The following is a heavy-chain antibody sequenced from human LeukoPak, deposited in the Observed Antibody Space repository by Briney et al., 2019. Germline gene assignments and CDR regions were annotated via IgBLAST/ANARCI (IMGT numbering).Heavy chain of an antibody. CDR2: ISAYNGNT. Sequence: ASVKVSCKASGYTFTSYGISWVRQAPGRGLEWMGWISAYNGNTDYAQKLQGRVTMTTDTSTSTAYMELRSLRSDDTAVYYCARDQTRYSSSWYLANYWGQGTLATVSS. CDR1: GYTFTSYG. D-gene: IGHD6-13*01. V-gene: IGHV1-18*01. CDR3: ARDQTRYSSSWYLANY. J-gene: IGHJ4*02.